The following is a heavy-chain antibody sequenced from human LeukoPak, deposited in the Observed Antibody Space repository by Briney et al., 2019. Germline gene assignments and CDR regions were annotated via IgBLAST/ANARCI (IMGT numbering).Heavy chain of an antibody. CDR3: AREWAAVGFGSYNWFDP. Sequence: SETLSLTCSVSRGSISSGGDYWSRIRLPAGKGLEWIGRIYTSGSTNYNPSLKSRVTISVDTSKNQFSLKLCSVTAADTAVYYCAREWAAVGFGSYNWFDPWGLGTLVTVSS. CDR1: RGSISSGGDY. CDR2: IYTSGST. J-gene: IGHJ5*02. D-gene: IGHD6-13*01. V-gene: IGHV4-61*02.